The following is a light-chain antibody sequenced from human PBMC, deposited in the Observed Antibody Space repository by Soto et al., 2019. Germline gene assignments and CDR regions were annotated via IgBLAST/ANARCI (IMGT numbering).Light chain of an antibody. Sequence: QSALTQPASVSGSPGQSITISCTGTSSDVGGYNYVSWYQQHPGKAPKLMIYEVSNRPSGVSYRFSGSKSGNTASLTISGLQAEDEADYYCGSYTPSSTVVFGTGTKLTVL. CDR1: SSDVGGYNY. CDR2: EVS. J-gene: IGLJ1*01. V-gene: IGLV2-14*01. CDR3: GSYTPSSTVV.